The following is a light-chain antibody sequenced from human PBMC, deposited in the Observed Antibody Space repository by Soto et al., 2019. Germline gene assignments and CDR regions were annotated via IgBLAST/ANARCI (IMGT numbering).Light chain of an antibody. CDR3: QQYNNWPPT. J-gene: IGKJ4*01. CDR2: GAS. Sequence: EIVMTQSPATLSVSPGDRATLSCRARQSVSSNLACNQQKPGQAPRLLIYGASTRATGIPARFGSSGSGTEFTLTISTLLCADFAVPYCQQYNNWPPTFGGGTKVDIK. V-gene: IGKV3-15*01. CDR1: QSVSSN.